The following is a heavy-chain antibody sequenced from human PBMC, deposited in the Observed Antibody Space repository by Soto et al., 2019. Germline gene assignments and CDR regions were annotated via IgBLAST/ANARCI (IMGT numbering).Heavy chain of an antibody. V-gene: IGHV4-31*03. J-gene: IGHJ6*03. CDR1: GGSISSGGYY. Sequence: PSETLSLTCTVSGGSISSGGYYWSWIRQHPGKGLEWIGYIYYSGSTYYNPSLKSRVTISVDTSKNQFSLKLSSVTAADTAVYYCARDLHYTIFGVVYYYYYMDVWGKGTTVTVSS. CDR3: ARDLHYTIFGVVYYYYYMDV. D-gene: IGHD3-3*01. CDR2: IYYSGST.